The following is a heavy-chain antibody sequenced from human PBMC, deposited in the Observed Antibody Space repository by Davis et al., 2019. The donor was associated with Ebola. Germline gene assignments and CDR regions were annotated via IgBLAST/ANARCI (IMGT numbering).Heavy chain of an antibody. V-gene: IGHV3-21*01. CDR2: ISSSSSYI. J-gene: IGHJ3*02. CDR1: GFTYSNYA. Sequence: GESLKISCAASGFTYSNYAMHWVRQAPGKGLEWVSSISSSSSYIYYADSVKGRFTISRDNAKNSLYLQMNSLRAEDTAVYYCARGEDYYDSSGYYYLGAFDIWSQGTMVTVSS. CDR3: ARGEDYYDSSGYYYLGAFDI. D-gene: IGHD3-22*01.